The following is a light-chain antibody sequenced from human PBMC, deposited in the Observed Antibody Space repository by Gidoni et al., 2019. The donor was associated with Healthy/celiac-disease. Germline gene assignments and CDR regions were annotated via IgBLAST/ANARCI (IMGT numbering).Light chain of an antibody. CDR3: QQYGSSPGT. J-gene: IGKJ1*01. CDR1: QSVSSSY. CDR2: GAS. Sequence: EIVLTQSPGTLSLSPGERATLSCRASQSVSSSYLAWYQQKPGQAPRPLIYGASSRATGIPDRFSGSGYGTDFTLTISRLEPEDFAVYYCQQYGSSPGTFGQGTKVEIK. V-gene: IGKV3-20*01.